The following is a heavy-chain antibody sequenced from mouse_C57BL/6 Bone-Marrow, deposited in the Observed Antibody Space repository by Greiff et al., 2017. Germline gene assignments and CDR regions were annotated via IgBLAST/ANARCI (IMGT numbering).Heavy chain of an antibody. J-gene: IGHJ4*01. Sequence: DVHLVESGGDLVKPGGSLKLSCAAPGFTFSSYGMSWVRQTPDKRLEWVATISSGGSYTYYPDSVKGRFTISRDNAKNTLYLQMSSLKSEDTAMYYCARQDYGSSYVPHYYAMDYWGQGTSVTVSS. CDR2: ISSGGSYT. CDR3: ARQDYGSSYVPHYYAMDY. V-gene: IGHV5-6*01. D-gene: IGHD1-1*01. CDR1: GFTFSSYG.